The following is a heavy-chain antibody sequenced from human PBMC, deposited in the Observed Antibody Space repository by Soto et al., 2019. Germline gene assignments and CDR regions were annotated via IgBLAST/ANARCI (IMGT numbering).Heavy chain of an antibody. CDR1: GYTFTTYG. CDR2: ISAYNGNT. D-gene: IGHD1-1*01. V-gene: IGHV1-18*01. J-gene: IGHJ6*02. Sequence: QVQLVQSGAEVKKPGASVKVSCKASGYTFTTYGINWVRQAPGQGLEWMGWISAYNGNTNYAQKLQGRVTMTTDTSPSTANMELRSLRSDDTAVYCCARVWVGTTFAYYYGMDVWGQGTTVTVSS. CDR3: ARVWVGTTFAYYYGMDV.